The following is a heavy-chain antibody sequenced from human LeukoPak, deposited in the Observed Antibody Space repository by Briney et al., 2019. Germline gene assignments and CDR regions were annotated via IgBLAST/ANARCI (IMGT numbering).Heavy chain of an antibody. CDR1: RFTFSSYS. CDR2: ISTTSSTI. CDR3: AREGYYYGSGSPYSFDR. V-gene: IGHV3-48*01. Sequence: GGSLRLSCAASRFTFSSYSMNWVRQAPGKGLEWVSYISTTSSTIYYADSVKGRFTISRDNAKNSLYLQMNSLRAEDTAVYYCAREGYYYGSGSPYSFDRWGQGTLVTVSS. D-gene: IGHD3-10*01. J-gene: IGHJ4*02.